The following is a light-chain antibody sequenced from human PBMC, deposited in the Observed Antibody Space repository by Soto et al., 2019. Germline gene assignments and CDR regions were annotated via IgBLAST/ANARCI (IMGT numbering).Light chain of an antibody. Sequence: EIGMTQSPATLSVSPGERATLYCRASQSVSSNLAWYQQKPGQAPRLLIYGASTRATGIPARFSGSGSGTEFTLTISSLQSEDFAVYYCQQYNNWGTFGQGTKVEIQ. V-gene: IGKV3-15*01. CDR3: QQYNNWGT. J-gene: IGKJ1*01. CDR2: GAS. CDR1: QSVSSN.